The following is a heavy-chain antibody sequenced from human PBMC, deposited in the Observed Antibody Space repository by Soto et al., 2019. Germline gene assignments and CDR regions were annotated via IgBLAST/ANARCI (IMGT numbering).Heavy chain of an antibody. J-gene: IGHJ6*02. CDR3: AGPSESSFYYSYLLHV. Sequence: GGSLRLSCAASGITFSSYWIHWVRQAPGKGLVWVSRINTDGSSTSYADFVKGRFTISRDNAKNTLYLQMNSLRAEDTAVYYCAGPSESSFYYSYLLHVWGQGTTVTVSS. V-gene: IGHV3-74*01. CDR2: INTDGSST. CDR1: GITFSSYW.